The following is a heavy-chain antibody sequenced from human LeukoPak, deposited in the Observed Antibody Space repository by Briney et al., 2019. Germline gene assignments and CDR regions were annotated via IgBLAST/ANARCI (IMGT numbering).Heavy chain of an antibody. Sequence: GGSLRLSCAASGFTFSSYWMHWVRQAPGKGLVWVSRINSDGSCTTYADSVKGRFTISRDNAKNTLYLQMNSLRAEDTAMYYCVRQYSYDSSRYYPWDYWGQGTPVTASS. CDR1: GFTFSSYW. D-gene: IGHD3-22*01. J-gene: IGHJ4*02. CDR2: INSDGSCT. V-gene: IGHV3-74*01. CDR3: VRQYSYDSSRYYPWDY.